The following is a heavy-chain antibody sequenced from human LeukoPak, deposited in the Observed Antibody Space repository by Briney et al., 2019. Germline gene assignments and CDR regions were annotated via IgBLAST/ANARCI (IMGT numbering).Heavy chain of an antibody. J-gene: IGHJ4*02. Sequence: PGGSLRLSCAASGFTFSSYGMHWVRQAPGKGLEWVAVISYDGSNKYYADSVKGRFTISRDNSKNTLYLQMNSLRAEDTTVYYCAKDSIAARRWDYWGQGTLVTVSS. CDR3: AKDSIAARRWDY. V-gene: IGHV3-30*18. CDR2: ISYDGSNK. D-gene: IGHD6-6*01. CDR1: GFTFSSYG.